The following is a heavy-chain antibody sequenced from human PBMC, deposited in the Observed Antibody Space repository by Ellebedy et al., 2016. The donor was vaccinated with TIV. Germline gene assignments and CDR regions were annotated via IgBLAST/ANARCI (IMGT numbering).Heavy chain of an antibody. CDR3: AIPDRDY. Sequence: PGGSLRLSCAASGFTFSSYGMHWVRQAPGKGLEWVAVISYDGSNKYYADSVKGRFTISRDNSKNTLYLQMNSLRAEDTAVYYCAIPDRDYWGQGTLVTVSS. J-gene: IGHJ4*02. V-gene: IGHV3-30*03. CDR1: GFTFSSYG. CDR2: ISYDGSNK.